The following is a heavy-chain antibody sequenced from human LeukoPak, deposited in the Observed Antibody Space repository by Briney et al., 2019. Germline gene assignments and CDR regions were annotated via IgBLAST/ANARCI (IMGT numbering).Heavy chain of an antibody. J-gene: IGHJ4*02. CDR1: GFTFSNYA. Sequence: GGFLRLSCAASGFTFSNYAMSWVRQAPGKGLEWVSAISGSGGSTYHADSVKGRFTISRDNSKNTLYLQMNSLRAEDTAVYYCAKGAGIAAAGTPFDYWGQGTLVTVSS. CDR2: ISGSGGST. CDR3: AKGAGIAAAGTPFDY. D-gene: IGHD6-13*01. V-gene: IGHV3-23*01.